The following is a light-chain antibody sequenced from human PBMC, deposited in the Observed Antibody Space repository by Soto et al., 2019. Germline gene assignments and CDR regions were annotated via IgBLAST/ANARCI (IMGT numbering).Light chain of an antibody. J-gene: IGKJ1*01. CDR1: QSVSSN. Sequence: ETVTTQSPATLSVSPGERATLSCRASQSVSSNLAWYQQKPGQAPRLLIYGVSTRATDIPARFSGSGSGTEFTLTISSLQSEDFAVYYCQQYNNWPPWTFGQGTKVEIK. CDR2: GVS. CDR3: QQYNNWPPWT. V-gene: IGKV3-15*01.